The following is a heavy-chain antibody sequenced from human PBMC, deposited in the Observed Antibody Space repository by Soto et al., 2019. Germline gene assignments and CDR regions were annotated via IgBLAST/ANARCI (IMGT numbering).Heavy chain of an antibody. CDR1: GFTFDDYA. J-gene: IGHJ4*02. D-gene: IGHD1-26*01. CDR2: ISWDGGST. CDR3: AKQPTWEMGIDY. Sequence: GGSLRLSCAASGFTFDDYAMHWVRQAPGKGLEWVSLISWDGGSTYYADSVKGRFTISRDNSKNSLYLQMNSLRAEDTALYYCAKQPTWEMGIDYWGQGTLVTVSS. V-gene: IGHV3-43D*03.